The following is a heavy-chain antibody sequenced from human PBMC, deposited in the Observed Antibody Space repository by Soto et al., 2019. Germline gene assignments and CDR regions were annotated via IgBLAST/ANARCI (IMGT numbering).Heavy chain of an antibody. CDR1: GFTFSGSA. CDR2: IRSKANSYAT. Sequence: PGGSLRLSCAASGFTFSGSAMHWVRQASGKGLEWVGRIRSKANSYATAYAASVKGRFTISRDDSKNTAYLQMNSLKTEDTAVYFCAKLASDYLNSLVDWGQGALVTVSS. V-gene: IGHV3-73*01. CDR3: AKLASDYLNSLVD. J-gene: IGHJ4*02. D-gene: IGHD4-4*01.